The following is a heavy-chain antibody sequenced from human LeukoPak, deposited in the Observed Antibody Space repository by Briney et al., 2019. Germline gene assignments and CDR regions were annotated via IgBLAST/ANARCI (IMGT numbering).Heavy chain of an antibody. CDR1: GGSISSSSYY. Sequence: SETLSLTCTVSGGSISSSSYYWGWIRQPPGKGLEWIGSIYYSGSTYYNPSLKSRVTISVDTSKNQFSLKLSSVTAADTAVYYCARAARPAVHAFDYWGQGTLVTVSS. V-gene: IGHV4-39*07. J-gene: IGHJ4*02. D-gene: IGHD2-2*01. CDR2: IYYSGST. CDR3: ARAARPAVHAFDY.